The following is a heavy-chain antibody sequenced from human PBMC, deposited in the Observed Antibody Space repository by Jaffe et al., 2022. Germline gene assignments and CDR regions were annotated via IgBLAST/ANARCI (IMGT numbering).Heavy chain of an antibody. Sequence: EVQLVESGGGLVQPGGSLRLSCAASGFTFSDHYMDWVRQAPGKGLEWVGRTRNKANSYTTEYAASVKGRFTISRDDSKNSLYLQMNSLKTEDTAVYYCARERGDFDWLLRNWYFDLWGRGTLVTVSS. CDR3: ARERGDFDWLLRNWYFDL. CDR2: TRNKANSYTT. D-gene: IGHD3-9*01. J-gene: IGHJ2*01. V-gene: IGHV3-72*01. CDR1: GFTFSDHY.